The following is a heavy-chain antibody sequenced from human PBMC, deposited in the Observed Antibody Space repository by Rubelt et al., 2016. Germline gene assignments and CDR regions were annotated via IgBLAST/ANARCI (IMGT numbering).Heavy chain of an antibody. V-gene: IGHV3-21*01. J-gene: IGHJ6*02. CDR3: AREDDDSNYGYYYYGMDV. D-gene: IGHD4-11*01. CDR2: ISSSSSYI. Sequence: EVQLVESGGGLVKPGGSLRLSCAASGFTFSSYSMNWVRQAPGKGLEWVSSISSSSSYIYYADSVKGRFTISRENSKNSLYLQMNSLRAEDTAVYYCAREDDDSNYGYYYYGMDVWGQGTTVTVSS. CDR1: GFTFSSYS.